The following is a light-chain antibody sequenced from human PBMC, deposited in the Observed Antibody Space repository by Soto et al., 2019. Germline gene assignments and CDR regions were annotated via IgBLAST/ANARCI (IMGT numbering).Light chain of an antibody. J-gene: IGLJ2*01. Sequence: SYELTQPPSVSVAPGKTARITCGGHNIGSKSVHWYQQKPGQAPVLVIYYDSDRPSGIPERFSGSNSGNTATLTISRVEAGDEADYYCQVWDSSSDHPFGGGTK. V-gene: IGLV3-21*04. CDR3: QVWDSSSDHP. CDR2: YDS. CDR1: NIGSKS.